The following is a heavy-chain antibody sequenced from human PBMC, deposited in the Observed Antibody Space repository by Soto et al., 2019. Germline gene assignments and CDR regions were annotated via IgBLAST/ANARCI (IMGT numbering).Heavy chain of an antibody. CDR3: ARGPHSPPRDIVVVPAAPDYGMDF. J-gene: IGHJ6*02. CDR2: ISSNGGST. Sequence: PGGSLRLSCAASGFTFSSYAMHWVRQAPGKGLEYVSAISSNGGSTYYANSVKGRFTISRDNSKNTLYLQMGSLRAEDMAVYYCARGPHSPPRDIVVVPAAPDYGMDFWGQGTTVIGSS. V-gene: IGHV3-64*01. D-gene: IGHD2-2*01. CDR1: GFTFSSYA.